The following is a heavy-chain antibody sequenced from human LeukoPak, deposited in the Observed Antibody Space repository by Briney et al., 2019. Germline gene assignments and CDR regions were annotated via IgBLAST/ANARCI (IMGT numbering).Heavy chain of an antibody. Sequence: GGSLRLSCAASGFTFSNAWMSWVRQAPGKGLEGVSYISSSGSTIYYADSVKGRFTISRHNAKNSLYLQMNSLRAEDTAVYYCARCSSTSCWYYGMDVWGQGTTVTVSS. J-gene: IGHJ6*02. CDR2: ISSSGSTI. CDR1: GFTFSNAW. V-gene: IGHV3-11*01. D-gene: IGHD2-2*01. CDR3: ARCSSTSCWYYGMDV.